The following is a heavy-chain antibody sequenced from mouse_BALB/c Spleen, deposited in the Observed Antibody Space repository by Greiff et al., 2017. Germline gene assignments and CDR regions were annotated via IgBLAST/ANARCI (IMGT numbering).Heavy chain of an antibody. Sequence: EVQLHQSGAELVRSGASVKLSCTASGFNIKDYYMHWVKQRPEQGLEWIGWIDPENGDTEYAPKFQGKATMTADTSSNTAYLQLSSLTSEDTAVYYCNGGGTYYYFDYWGQGTTLTVSS. D-gene: IGHD4-1*01. CDR1: GFNIKDYY. CDR2: IDPENGDT. CDR3: NGGGTYYYFDY. V-gene: IGHV14-4*02. J-gene: IGHJ2*01.